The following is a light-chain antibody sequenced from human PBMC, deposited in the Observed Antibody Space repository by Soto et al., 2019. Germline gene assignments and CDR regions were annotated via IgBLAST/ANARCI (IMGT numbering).Light chain of an antibody. CDR1: SSDVGSYNY. J-gene: IGLJ1*01. V-gene: IGLV2-14*01. CDR2: EVS. CDR3: SSYTSSSPL. Sequence: VLTQPASVSGSPGQSITISCTGTSSDVGSYNYVSWYQQHPGKAPKLMIYEVSDRPSGISSRFSGSKSGNTASLTISGLQTEDEADYYCSSYTSSSPLFGTGTKSPS.